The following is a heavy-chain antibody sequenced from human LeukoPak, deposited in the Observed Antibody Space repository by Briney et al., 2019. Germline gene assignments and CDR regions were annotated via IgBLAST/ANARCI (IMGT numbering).Heavy chain of an antibody. CDR1: EFTFSSYA. Sequence: GGSLRLSCAASEFTFSSYAMSWVRQAPGKGLEWVSGISGISGSTYYADSVKGRFTISSDNSKNTLYLQMNSLRAEDTAVYYCAKAHGSGARSWFDYWGQGTLVTVSS. CDR2: ISGISGST. J-gene: IGHJ4*02. D-gene: IGHD3-10*01. CDR3: AKAHGSGARSWFDY. V-gene: IGHV3-23*01.